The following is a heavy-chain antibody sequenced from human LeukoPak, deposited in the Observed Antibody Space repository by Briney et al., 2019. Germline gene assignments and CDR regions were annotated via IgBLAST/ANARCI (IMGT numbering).Heavy chain of an antibody. V-gene: IGHV3-30*02. D-gene: IGHD4-11*01. CDR2: IRYDGSNK. CDR3: AGDARVRADAFDI. J-gene: IGHJ3*02. Sequence: GGSLRLSCAASGFTFSSYGMHWVRQAPGKGLEWVAFIRYDGSNKYYADSVKGRFTISRDNSKNTLYLQMNSLRAEDTAVYYCAGDARVRADAFDIWGQGTMVTVSS. CDR1: GFTFSSYG.